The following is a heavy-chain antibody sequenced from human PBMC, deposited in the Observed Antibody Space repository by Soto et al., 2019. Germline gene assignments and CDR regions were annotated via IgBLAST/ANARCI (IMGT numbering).Heavy chain of an antibody. CDR3: AAQLGVTGGDY. CDR2: IYPGDSDT. J-gene: IGHJ4*02. D-gene: IGHD4-4*01. Sequence: HGESLKISCKASGYTFTNYWIGWVRQMPGKGLEWMGIIYPGDSDTRYRTSFQGQITISVDKSISTAYLQWSSLKASDTAMYYCAAQLGVTGGDYWGQGTLVTVSS. CDR1: GYTFTNYW. V-gene: IGHV5-51*01.